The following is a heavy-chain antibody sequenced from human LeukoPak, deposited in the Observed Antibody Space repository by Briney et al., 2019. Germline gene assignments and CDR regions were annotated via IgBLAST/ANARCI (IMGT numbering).Heavy chain of an antibody. Sequence: GESLKISCKGSGYSFTSYWNGWVRQMPGKGLEWMGIIYPGDSDTRYSPSFQGQVTISADKSISTAYLQWSSLKASDTAMYYCATAVSGYSSGWYGGGFDYWGQGTLVTVSS. D-gene: IGHD6-19*01. CDR2: IYPGDSDT. V-gene: IGHV5-51*01. CDR3: ATAVSGYSSGWYGGGFDY. J-gene: IGHJ4*02. CDR1: GYSFTSYW.